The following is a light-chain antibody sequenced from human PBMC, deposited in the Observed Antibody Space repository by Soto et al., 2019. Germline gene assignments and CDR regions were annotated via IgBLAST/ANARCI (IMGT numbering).Light chain of an antibody. CDR3: LQYNSYSDMYT. J-gene: IGKJ2*01. CDR1: RNIDKW. Sequence: GDRVTITCRASRNIDKWLAWHQQRPGKAPKVLIYEASKLQSGVPSRFSGSRSGTEFTLTISCLQPDDFATYYCLQYNSYSDMYTFGQGTKLEIK. V-gene: IGKV1-5*03. CDR2: EAS.